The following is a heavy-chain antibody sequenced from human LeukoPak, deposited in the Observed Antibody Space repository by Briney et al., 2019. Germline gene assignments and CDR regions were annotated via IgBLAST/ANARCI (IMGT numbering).Heavy chain of an antibody. Sequence: PGGSLRLSCEASGFTFSSYWMTWVRQAPGKGLEWVGNTNSDGSEIHYVDSVKGRFTISRDNAKSSLYLQMNSLRAEDTAVYYCAELGITMIGGVWGKGTTVTISS. CDR1: GFTFSSYW. J-gene: IGHJ6*04. CDR2: TNSDGSEI. D-gene: IGHD3-10*02. CDR3: AELGITMIGGV. V-gene: IGHV3-7*01.